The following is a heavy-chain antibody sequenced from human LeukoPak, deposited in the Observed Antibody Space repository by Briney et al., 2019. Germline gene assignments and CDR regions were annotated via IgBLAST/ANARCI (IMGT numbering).Heavy chain of an antibody. D-gene: IGHD7-27*01. CDR2: ISSSSNTI. CDR3: ARGPLTVDAFDI. V-gene: IGHV3-48*01. Sequence: GGSLRLSCAASGFTFSRYSMNWVRQAPGKGMEWVSYISSSSNTIYNADSVKGRFTISRDNAKNSLYLQMNSLRSEDTAVYYCARGPLTVDAFDIWGQGTMVTVSS. CDR1: GFTFSRYS. J-gene: IGHJ3*02.